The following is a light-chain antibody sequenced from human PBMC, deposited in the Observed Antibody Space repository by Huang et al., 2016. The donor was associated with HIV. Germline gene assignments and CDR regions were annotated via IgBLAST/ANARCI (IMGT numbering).Light chain of an antibody. V-gene: IGKV1-NL1*01. J-gene: IGKJ1*01. CDR3: QQYQSVPWT. Sequence: DIQMTQSPSSLSASVGDRVTIICRASQGISKSLAWYQQKPGKAPKLLLYATSKLESGVPFRFSGSGSGTHYTLTSSTLQPEDLATYYCQQYQSVPWTFGQGTKVAI. CDR1: QGISKS. CDR2: ATS.